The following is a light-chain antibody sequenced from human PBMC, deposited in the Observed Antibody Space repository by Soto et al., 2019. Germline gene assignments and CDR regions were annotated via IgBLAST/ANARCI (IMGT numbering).Light chain of an antibody. V-gene: IGKV3-11*01. Sequence: EIVLTQSPATLSLSPGERATLSCRASQSLSRYLAWFQQKPGQAPRLLIYDASSRAAGIPDRFSGSGSGTDFTLTIGRLEPEDSAVYYCQKRSNWPPLTVGGGTKVDIK. CDR3: QKRSNWPPLT. CDR1: QSLSRY. J-gene: IGKJ4*01. CDR2: DAS.